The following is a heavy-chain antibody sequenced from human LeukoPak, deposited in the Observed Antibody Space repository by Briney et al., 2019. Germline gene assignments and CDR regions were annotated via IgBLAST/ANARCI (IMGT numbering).Heavy chain of an antibody. CDR1: GYSFTSYW. V-gene: IGHV5-51*01. CDR2: IYPGDSDT. D-gene: IGHD5-12*01. Sequence: GESLKISCKGSGYSFTSYWIGWVRQMPGKGLEWMGIIYPGDSDTRYSPSFQGQVTISADKSISTAYLQWSSLRSEDTAVYYCARDGNIGYSGYDYFDYWGQGTLVTVSS. J-gene: IGHJ4*02. CDR3: ARDGNIGYSGYDYFDY.